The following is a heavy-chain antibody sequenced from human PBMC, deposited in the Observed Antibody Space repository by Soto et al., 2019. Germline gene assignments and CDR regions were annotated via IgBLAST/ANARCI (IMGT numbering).Heavy chain of an antibody. CDR3: GRCRTDSYDMDV. CDR2: ISPYNGRT. V-gene: IGHV1-18*01. CDR1: GYSFSNYG. D-gene: IGHD3-16*01. Sequence: ASVKVSCKASGYSFSNYGIAWVRQAPGQGPEWMGWISPYNGRTSYAQNVKGRVVMTTDIPTNTVYLELRSLRSDDTAIYYCGRCRTDSYDMDVWGQGTTVTVSS. J-gene: IGHJ6*02.